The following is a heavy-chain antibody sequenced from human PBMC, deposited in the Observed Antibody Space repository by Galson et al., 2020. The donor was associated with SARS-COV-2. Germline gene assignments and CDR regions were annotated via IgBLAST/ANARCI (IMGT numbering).Heavy chain of an antibody. V-gene: IGHV3-30*18. D-gene: IGHD3-9*01. CDR2: ISYDGSNK. CDR1: GFTFSSYG. CDR3: AKDPRYYDILTGYLGPLDYYYYYGMDV. Sequence: GGSLRLSCAASGFTFSSYGMHWVRQAPGKGLEWVAVISYDGSNKYYADSVKGRFTISRDNSKNTLYLQMNSLRAEDTAVYYCAKDPRYYDILTGYLGPLDYYYYYGMDVWGQGTTVTVSS. J-gene: IGHJ6*02.